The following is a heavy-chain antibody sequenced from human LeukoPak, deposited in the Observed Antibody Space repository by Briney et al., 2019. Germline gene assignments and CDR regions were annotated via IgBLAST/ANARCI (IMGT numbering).Heavy chain of an antibody. V-gene: IGHV1-69*06. CDR2: IIPIFGTA. J-gene: IGHJ4*02. CDR3: AIRPTTVTTFYLDY. CDR1: GGTFSSYA. D-gene: IGHD4-17*01. Sequence: SVTVSCKASGGTFSSYAISWVRQAPGQGLEWMGGIIPIFGTANYAQKFQGRVTITADKSTSTAYMELSSLRSEDTAVYYCAIRPTTVTTFYLDYWGQGTLVTVSS.